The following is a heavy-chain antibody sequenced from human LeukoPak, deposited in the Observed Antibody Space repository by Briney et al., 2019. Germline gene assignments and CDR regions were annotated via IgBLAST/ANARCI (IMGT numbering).Heavy chain of an antibody. CDR3: AWWYYDILTGYYPANN. V-gene: IGHV1-18*01. Sequence: ASVKVSCKASGYTFTSYGISWVRQAPRQGLEWMGWISAYNGNTNYAQKLQGRVTMTTDTSTSTAYMELRSLRSDDTAVYYCAWWYYDILTGYYPANNWGQGTLVTVSS. J-gene: IGHJ4*02. CDR1: GYTFTSYG. CDR2: ISAYNGNT. D-gene: IGHD3-9*01.